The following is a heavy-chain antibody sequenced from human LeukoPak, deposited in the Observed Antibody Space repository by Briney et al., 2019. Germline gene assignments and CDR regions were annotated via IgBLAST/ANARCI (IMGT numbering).Heavy chain of an antibody. Sequence: GGSLRLSCAASGFTFSAYSMNWVRQAPGKGLEWISFVSISSGTIYYADSVKGRFKISRDNAKSSLDLEMNSLRAEHTAVYYCARAMSTFGGVRNYFDSWGQGTLVTVSS. CDR2: VSISSGTI. J-gene: IGHJ4*02. CDR1: GFTFSAYS. D-gene: IGHD3-16*01. V-gene: IGHV3-48*04. CDR3: ARAMSTFGGVRNYFDS.